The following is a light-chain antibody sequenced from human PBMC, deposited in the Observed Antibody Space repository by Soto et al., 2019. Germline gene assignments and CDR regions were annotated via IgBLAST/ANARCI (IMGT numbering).Light chain of an antibody. CDR2: EVS. V-gene: IGLV2-14*01. J-gene: IGLJ1*01. CDR3: SSYTSTSTPFV. Sequence: QSVLTQPASVSGSPGQSITISCTGTSSGVGDYNYVSWYQQYPGKAPKLMIYEVSNRPSGVSNRFSGSKSGNTASLTISGLQAEDEADYYCSSYTSTSTPFVFGTGTKVTVL. CDR1: SSGVGDYNY.